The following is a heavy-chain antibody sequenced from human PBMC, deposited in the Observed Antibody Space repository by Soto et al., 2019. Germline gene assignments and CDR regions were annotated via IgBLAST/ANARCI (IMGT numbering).Heavy chain of an antibody. J-gene: IGHJ4*02. CDR1: GGTFSSYA. D-gene: IGHD5-12*01. CDR3: ARDGNRDGYNYYFDY. CDR2: IIPIFGTA. Sequence: SVKVSCKASGGTFSSYAISWVRQAPGQGLEWMGGIIPIFGTANYAQKFQGRVTTTADESTSTAYMELSSLRSEDTAVYYCARDGNRDGYNYYFDYWGQGTLVTVSA. V-gene: IGHV1-69*13.